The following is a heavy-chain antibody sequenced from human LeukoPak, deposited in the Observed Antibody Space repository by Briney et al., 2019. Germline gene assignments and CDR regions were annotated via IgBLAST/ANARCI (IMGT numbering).Heavy chain of an antibody. CDR3: ASEYYYGSGSFSEGY. CDR2: IYIGGST. Sequence: GGSLRLSXAASGFTVSSNYMSWVRQAPGKGLEWVSVIYIGGSTYSADSVKGRFTISRDNSKNTLYLQMNSLRAEDTAVYYCASEYYYGSGSFSEGYWGQGTLVTVSS. V-gene: IGHV3-53*01. D-gene: IGHD3-10*01. J-gene: IGHJ4*02. CDR1: GFTVSSNY.